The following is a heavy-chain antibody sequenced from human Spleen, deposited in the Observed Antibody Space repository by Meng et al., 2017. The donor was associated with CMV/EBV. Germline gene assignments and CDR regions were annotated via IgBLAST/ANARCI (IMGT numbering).Heavy chain of an antibody. J-gene: IGHJ5*02. CDR3: ARQRRYYNWFDP. CDR1: GGSISSSSHY. D-gene: IGHD2-15*01. V-gene: IGHV4-39*01. CDR2: IYYSGST. Sequence: GSLRLSHSVSGGSISSSSHYWGWIRQPPGKGLEWIGSIYYSGSTYYNPSLKSRVTISVDTSKNQFSLKLSSVTAADTAVYYCARQRRYYNWFDPWGQGTLVTVSS.